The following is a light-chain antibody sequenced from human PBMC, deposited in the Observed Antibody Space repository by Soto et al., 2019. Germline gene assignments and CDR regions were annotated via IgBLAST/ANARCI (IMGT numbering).Light chain of an antibody. Sequence: SYELTQPPSVSVAPEKTARITCGGNNIGSKRVHWYRQKPGQAPVLVIYYDSDRPSGIPERFSGSNSGNTATLTISRVEAGDVADYYCQVWDITTDHYVFGTGTKVTVL. J-gene: IGLJ1*01. CDR1: NIGSKR. CDR2: YDS. CDR3: QVWDITTDHYV. V-gene: IGLV3-21*04.